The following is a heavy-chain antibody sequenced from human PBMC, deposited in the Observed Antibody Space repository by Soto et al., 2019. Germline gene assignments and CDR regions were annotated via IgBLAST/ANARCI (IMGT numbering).Heavy chain of an antibody. CDR3: ASRLRFLEWLPDMDV. V-gene: IGHV1-69*02. CDR2: IIPILGIA. J-gene: IGHJ6*03. Sequence: SVKVSCKASGGTFSSYTISWVRQAPGQGLEWMGRIIPILGIANYAQKFQGRVTITADKSTSTAYMELSSLRSEDTAVYYCASRLRFLEWLPDMDVWGKGTTVTVSS. D-gene: IGHD3-3*01. CDR1: GGTFSSYT.